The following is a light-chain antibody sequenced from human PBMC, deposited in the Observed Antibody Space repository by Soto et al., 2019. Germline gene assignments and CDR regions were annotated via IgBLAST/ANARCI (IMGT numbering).Light chain of an antibody. CDR2: EVS. CDR1: SSDVRSYNL. V-gene: IGLV2-23*02. Sequence: QSALTQPASVSGSPGQSITISCTGTSSDVRSYNLVSWYQQHPGKAPKLMIYEVSKRPSGVSNRFSGSKSGNTASLTISGLQAEDEADYYCCSYAGTYVVFGGGTKLTVL. J-gene: IGLJ2*01. CDR3: CSYAGTYVV.